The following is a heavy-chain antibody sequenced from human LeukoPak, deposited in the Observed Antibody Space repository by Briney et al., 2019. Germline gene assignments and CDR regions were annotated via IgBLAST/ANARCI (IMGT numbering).Heavy chain of an antibody. D-gene: IGHD1-14*01. V-gene: IGHV3-64*01. CDR1: GFTLSSYA. J-gene: IGHJ4*02. Sequence: GGSLRLSCAASGFTLSSYAMHWVRQAPGKGLEYVSAISSNGGSTYYANSVKGRFTISRDNSKNTLYLQMGSLRAEDMAVYYCARVGKGFDYWGQGTLVTVSS. CDR3: ARVGKGFDY. CDR2: ISSNGGST.